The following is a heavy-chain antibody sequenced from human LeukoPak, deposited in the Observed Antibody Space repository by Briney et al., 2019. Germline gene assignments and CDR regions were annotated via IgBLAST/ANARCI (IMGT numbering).Heavy chain of an antibody. D-gene: IGHD2-21*01. V-gene: IGHV6-1*01. CDR3: AREIEAQTTYCALDI. J-gene: IGHJ3*02. Sequence: SQTLSLTCAISEDSVSSNSAAWNWIRQSPSRGLEWLGRTYYRSKWFFNYEVSVRSRITINPDTSKNQFSLQLNSVTPEDTAVYFCAREIEAQTTYCALDIWGQGTMVTVSS. CDR1: EDSVSSNSAA. CDR2: TYYRSKWFF.